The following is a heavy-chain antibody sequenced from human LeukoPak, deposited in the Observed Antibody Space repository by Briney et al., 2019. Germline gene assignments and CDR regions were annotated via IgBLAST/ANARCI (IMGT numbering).Heavy chain of an antibody. V-gene: IGHV1-46*01. J-gene: IGHJ4*02. D-gene: IGHD6-13*01. Sequence: ASVKVSCKASGYTFTSYYMHWVRQAPGQGLEWMGIINPSGGSTSYAQKFQGRVTMTRDTSTSTVYMELSSLRSEDTAVYYCARDFRRGAASTEAIDYWGQGTLVTVSS. CDR2: INPSGGST. CDR3: ARDFRRGAASTEAIDY. CDR1: GYTFTSYY.